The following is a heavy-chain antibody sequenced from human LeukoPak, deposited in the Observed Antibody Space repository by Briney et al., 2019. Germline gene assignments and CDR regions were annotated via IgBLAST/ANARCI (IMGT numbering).Heavy chain of an antibody. D-gene: IGHD3-9*01. CDR2: TSVNNGDT. Sequence: ASVKVSCKASGYMFTLYGISWVRQAPGQGLEWMAWTSVNNGDTKYGQKFQGRVTVTTDTSTSTVYLELRSLRPDDTAVYYCVRDQYLNVMTGFGEWGQGTLVTVSS. CDR1: GYMFTLYG. CDR3: VRDQYLNVMTGFGE. J-gene: IGHJ4*02. V-gene: IGHV1-18*01.